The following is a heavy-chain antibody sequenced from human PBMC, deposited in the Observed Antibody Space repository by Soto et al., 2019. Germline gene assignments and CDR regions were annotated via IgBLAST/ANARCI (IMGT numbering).Heavy chain of an antibody. J-gene: IGHJ5*02. CDR1: GFTFSSYG. D-gene: IGHD2-2*01. CDR3: ARGPRRQLLGWFDP. V-gene: IGHV3-33*01. CDR2: IWYDGSNK. Sequence: PGVSLRLSWAASGFTFSSYGMHWVRQAPGKGLEWVAVIWYDGSNKYHADSVKGRFTISRDNSKNTLYLQMNSLRAEDTAVYYCARGPRRQLLGWFDPWGKGTLVTVSS.